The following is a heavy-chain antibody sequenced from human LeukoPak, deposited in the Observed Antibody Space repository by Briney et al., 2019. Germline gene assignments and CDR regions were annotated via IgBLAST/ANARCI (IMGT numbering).Heavy chain of an antibody. Sequence: SETLSLTCTVSGVSISSGDYYWSWIRQPPGKGLEWIAYMYYSGSTYYNPSLNSRVTMSADTSKNQLSLKLSSVTAADTAVYYCARPYYYDSRIDPWGQGILVTVSS. D-gene: IGHD3-22*01. CDR2: MYYSGST. CDR3: ARPYYYDSRIDP. CDR1: GVSISSGDYY. V-gene: IGHV4-30-4*01. J-gene: IGHJ5*02.